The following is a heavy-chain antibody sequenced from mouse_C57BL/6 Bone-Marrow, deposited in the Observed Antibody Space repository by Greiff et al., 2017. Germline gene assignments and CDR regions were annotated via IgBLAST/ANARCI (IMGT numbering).Heavy chain of an antibody. D-gene: IGHD2-3*01. V-gene: IGHV1-81*01. J-gene: IGHJ2*01. CDR3: ARSGGWLLRVFDY. Sequence: VKLQESGAELARPGASVKLSCKASGYTFTGYGISWVKQRTGQGLEWIGEIYPRSGNTYYNEKFKGKATLTADKSSSTAYMELRSLTSEDSAVYFCARSGGWLLRVFDYWGQGTTLTVSS. CDR1: GYTFTGYG. CDR2: IYPRSGNT.